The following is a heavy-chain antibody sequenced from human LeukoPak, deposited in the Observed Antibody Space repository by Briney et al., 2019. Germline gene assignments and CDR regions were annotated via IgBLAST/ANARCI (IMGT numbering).Heavy chain of an antibody. CDR3: ARSQLYLYYFDY. J-gene: IGHJ4*02. Sequence: ASVKVSCKASGYTFTGYYMHWVRQAPGQRLEWMGWINAGNGNTKYSQEFQGRVTITRDTSASTAYMELSSLRSEDMAVYYCARSQLYLYYFDYWGQGTLVTVSS. D-gene: IGHD1-1*01. CDR2: INAGNGNT. CDR1: GYTFTGYY. V-gene: IGHV1-3*03.